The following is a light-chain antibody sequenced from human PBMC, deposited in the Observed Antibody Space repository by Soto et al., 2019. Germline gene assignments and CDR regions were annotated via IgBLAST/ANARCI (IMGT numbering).Light chain of an antibody. Sequence: IQLTQSPSSLSASVGDRVTITCRASQGISSYLASYQQKPGKAPKLLIYAASTLQSGVPSRFSGSGSGTDFTLTISSLQPEEFATYYCQQLNSYPPLFGQGTRL. CDR1: QGISSY. J-gene: IGKJ5*01. CDR3: QQLNSYPPL. CDR2: AAS. V-gene: IGKV1-9*01.